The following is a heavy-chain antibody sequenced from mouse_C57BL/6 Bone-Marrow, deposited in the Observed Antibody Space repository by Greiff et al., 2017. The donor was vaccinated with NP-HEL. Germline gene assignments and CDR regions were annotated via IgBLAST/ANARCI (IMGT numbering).Heavy chain of an antibody. Sequence: VQLQESGAELARPGASVKMSCKASGYTFTSYTMHLVKQRPGPGLEWIGYINPSSGYTKYNQKFKDKATLTADKSSSTAYMQLSSLTSEDSSVYYCARRIFITARYFDVWGTGTTVTVSS. CDR2: INPSSGYT. D-gene: IGHD1-1*01. CDR3: ARRIFITARYFDV. V-gene: IGHV1-4*01. J-gene: IGHJ1*03. CDR1: GYTFTSYT.